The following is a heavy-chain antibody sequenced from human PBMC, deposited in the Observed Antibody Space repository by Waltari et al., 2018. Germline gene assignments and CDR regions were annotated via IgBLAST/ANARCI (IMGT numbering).Heavy chain of an antibody. CDR1: GGSFSGYY. CDR2: INHSGST. Sequence: QVQLQQWGAGLLKPSETLSLTCAVYGGSFSGYYWSWIRQPPGKGLEWIGEINHSGSTNYNPSLKRRVTISVDTSKNQFSLKLSSVTAADTAVYYCARGRRYCTNGVCSYGGYFDYWGQGTLVTVSS. CDR3: ARGRRYCTNGVCSYGGYFDY. J-gene: IGHJ4*02. V-gene: IGHV4-34*01. D-gene: IGHD2-8*01.